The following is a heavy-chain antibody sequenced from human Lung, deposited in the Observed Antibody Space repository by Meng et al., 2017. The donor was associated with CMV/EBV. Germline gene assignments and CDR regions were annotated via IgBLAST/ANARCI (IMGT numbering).Heavy chain of an antibody. D-gene: IGHD2-2*01. J-gene: IGHJ3*02. CDR1: GFTVTSNS. V-gene: IGHV3-53*01. CDR2: IYSGGDT. CDR3: ARNSLHYAAFDI. Sequence: GGSXRLSCAASGFTVTSNSMTWVRQAPGKGLECVSVIYSGGDTKHANSVKGRFTISSDNSKNTLFLQMNYLKPGDTAVYYCARNSLHYAAFDIWGQGTMVTVSS.